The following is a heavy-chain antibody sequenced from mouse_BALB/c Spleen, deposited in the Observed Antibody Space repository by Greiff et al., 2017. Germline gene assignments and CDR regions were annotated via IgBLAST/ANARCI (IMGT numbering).Heavy chain of an antibody. CDR1: GYSITSGYS. D-gene: IGHD1-1*01. CDR3: ASSSYYENYYYAMDY. J-gene: IGHJ4*01. CDR2: IHYSGST. Sequence: EVQLQESGPDLVKPSQSLSLTCTVTGYSITSGYSWHWIRQFPGNTLEWMGSIHYSGSTNYNPSLKSRISITRDTSKNQFFLQLNSVTTEDTATYYGASSSYYENYYYAMDYWGQGTSVTVSS. V-gene: IGHV3-1*02.